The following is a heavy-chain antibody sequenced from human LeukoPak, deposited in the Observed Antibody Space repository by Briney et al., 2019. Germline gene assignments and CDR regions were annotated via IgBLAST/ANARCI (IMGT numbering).Heavy chain of an antibody. CDR2: ISSGGNT. CDR1: GGSFSGYY. Sequence: SETLSLTCAVSGGSFSGYYWTWIRQSPGKGLEWIGEISSGGNTNENPSPSLKSRVTISVDTSKNQFSLKLSSVTAADTAVYYCARDRTGFDYWGQGTLVTVSS. J-gene: IGHJ4*02. D-gene: IGHD3/OR15-3a*01. V-gene: IGHV4-34*01. CDR3: ARDRTGFDY.